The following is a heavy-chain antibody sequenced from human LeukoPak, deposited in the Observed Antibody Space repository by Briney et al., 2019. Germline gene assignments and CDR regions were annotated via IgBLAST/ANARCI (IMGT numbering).Heavy chain of an antibody. Sequence: PGGSLRLSCAASGFTFSSYGMHWVRQAPGKGLEWMAVVSDDGSNKYYEDCVRGRFTISRDNSKNTLYLQMSSLRDEDTAVYYCAKPRLRGGYLFDYWGQGTLVTVSS. J-gene: IGHJ4*02. V-gene: IGHV3-30*18. CDR1: GFTFSSYG. D-gene: IGHD5-12*01. CDR3: AKPRLRGGYLFDY. CDR2: VSDDGSNK.